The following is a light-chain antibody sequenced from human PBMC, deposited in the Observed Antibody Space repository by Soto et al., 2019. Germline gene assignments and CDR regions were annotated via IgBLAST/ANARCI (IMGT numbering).Light chain of an antibody. V-gene: IGLV1-51*01. J-gene: IGLJ2*01. Sequence: QSVLTQPPSVSAAPGQRVTLSCSGSSSNIGYNYVSWYQQLPGTATKLLIYDSNKRHSDSPDRYSGSQTGTSDTLGITGIQTAEEAEYCCGTWDSSLMAGVFGGGTKLPVL. CDR3: GTWDSSLMAGV. CDR2: DSN. CDR1: SSNIGYNY.